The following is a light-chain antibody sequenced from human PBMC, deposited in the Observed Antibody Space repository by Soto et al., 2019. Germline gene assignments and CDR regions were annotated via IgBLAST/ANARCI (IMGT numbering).Light chain of an antibody. Sequence: DIQMTQSPSTLSASVGDRVTITCRASQSISSWLAWYQQKPGKAPKLLIYKASSLESVVPSRFSGSGSGTEFTLTLSSLQPDDFATYYCQQYNSYPYTFGQGTKLEIK. CDR3: QQYNSYPYT. CDR2: KAS. J-gene: IGKJ2*01. V-gene: IGKV1-5*03. CDR1: QSISSW.